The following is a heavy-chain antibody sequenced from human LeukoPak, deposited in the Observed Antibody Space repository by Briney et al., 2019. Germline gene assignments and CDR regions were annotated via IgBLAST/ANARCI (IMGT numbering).Heavy chain of an antibody. Sequence: ASVKVSCKASGYTFTSYDINWVRQATGQGLEWMGWMNPNSGNTGYAQKFQGRVTMTRNTSISTAYMELSSLRSEDTAVYYCARVNSAYDILTGYYPSYYFDYWGQGTLVTVSS. V-gene: IGHV1-8*01. CDR1: GYTFTSYD. CDR2: MNPNSGNT. CDR3: ARVNSAYDILTGYYPSYYFDY. D-gene: IGHD3-9*01. J-gene: IGHJ4*02.